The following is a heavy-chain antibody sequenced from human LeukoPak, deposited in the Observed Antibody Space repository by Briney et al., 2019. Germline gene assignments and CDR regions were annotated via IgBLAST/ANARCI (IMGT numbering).Heavy chain of an antibody. CDR2: IICISTYI. Sequence: GGSLRLSCAASGFTFSIYTMNWVRQAPGKGLEWVSSIICISTYIYYADSVRGRFTISRDNAKNSLYPQMNSLRAEDTAFFYCARGSLSLLRLNHYWGQGTLVTVSS. CDR3: ARGSLSLLRLNHY. D-gene: IGHD5-12*01. V-gene: IGHV3-21*01. CDR1: GFTFSIYT. J-gene: IGHJ4*02.